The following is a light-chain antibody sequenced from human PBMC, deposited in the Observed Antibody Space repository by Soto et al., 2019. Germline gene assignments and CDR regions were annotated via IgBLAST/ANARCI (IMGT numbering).Light chain of an antibody. CDR2: DVS. V-gene: IGLV2-14*03. Sequence: QSALTQPASVSASPGQSITISCTGTSSDIGRYNYVSWYQQYPGKAPKLILYDVSKRPSGVADRFAGSKSGNTDSLTISGLQPEDEADYYCSSYKSSSTYLFGTGTKVTVL. CDR1: SSDIGRYNY. J-gene: IGLJ1*01. CDR3: SSYKSSSTYL.